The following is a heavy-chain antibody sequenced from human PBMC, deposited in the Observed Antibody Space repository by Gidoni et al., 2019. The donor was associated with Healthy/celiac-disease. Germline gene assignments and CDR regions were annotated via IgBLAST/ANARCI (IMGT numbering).Heavy chain of an antibody. CDR2: ISGSGGST. J-gene: IGHJ4*02. CDR1: GFTFSSYA. D-gene: IGHD3-22*01. CDR3: AKDPRTYYYDSSGLDY. V-gene: IGHV3-23*04. Sequence: EVQLVESGGGLVQPGGSLRLSCAASGFTFSSYAMSWVRQAPGKGLEWVSAISGSGGSTYYADSVKGRFTISRDNSKNTLDLQMNSLRAEDTAVYYCAKDPRTYYYDSSGLDYWGQGTLVTVSS.